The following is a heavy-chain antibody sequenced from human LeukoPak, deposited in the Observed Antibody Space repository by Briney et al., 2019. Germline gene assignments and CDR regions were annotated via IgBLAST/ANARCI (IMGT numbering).Heavy chain of an antibody. CDR2: ISSSSSTI. CDR3: ARPPFGSGYSPGY. J-gene: IGHJ4*02. V-gene: IGHV3-48*04. D-gene: IGHD3-3*01. Sequence: GGSLRLSCAASGFTFSSYSMNWVRQAPRKGLEWVSYISSSSSTIYYADSVKGRFTISRDNAKNTLYLQMNSLRAEDTAVYYCARPPFGSGYSPGYWGQGTLVTVSS. CDR1: GFTFSSYS.